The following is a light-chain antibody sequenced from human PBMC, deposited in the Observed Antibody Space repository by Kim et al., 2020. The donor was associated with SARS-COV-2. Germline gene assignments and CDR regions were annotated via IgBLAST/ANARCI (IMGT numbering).Light chain of an antibody. CDR3: QQYDSLPHT. V-gene: IGKV1-33*01. CDR1: QDITNF. J-gene: IGKJ2*01. CDR2: DAS. Sequence: SASVGDRVTITCQASQDITNFLNWYQQKAGKAPKLLIYDASNLKTGVPSRFSGSGSGTDFTFTISSLQPEDIATYYCQQYDSLPHTFGQGTKLEI.